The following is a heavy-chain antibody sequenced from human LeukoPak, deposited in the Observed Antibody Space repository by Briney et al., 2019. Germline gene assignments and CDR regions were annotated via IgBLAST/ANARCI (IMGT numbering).Heavy chain of an antibody. CDR1: QFTFNNYW. CDR2: ISSYSSYI. V-gene: IGHV3-21*01. D-gene: IGHD3-16*01. CDR3: AKPVAGDRYFDY. Sequence: GGSLRLSCAASQFTFNNYWMSWVRQAPGKGPEWVSSISSYSSYIYYADSVRGRFTISRDNAKNSLYLQMNSLRAADTAVYYCAKPVAGDRYFDYWGQGTLVTVSS. J-gene: IGHJ4*02.